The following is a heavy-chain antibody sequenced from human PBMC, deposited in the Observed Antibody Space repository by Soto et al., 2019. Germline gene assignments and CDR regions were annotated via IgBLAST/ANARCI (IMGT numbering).Heavy chain of an antibody. Sequence: QVQLVESGGGVVQPGRSLRLSCAASGFTFSSYGMHWVRQAPGKGLEWVAVISYDGSNKYYADSVKGRFTISRDNSKNTLYQQMNSRRAEDTAVYYWAKGASILWWGGGGGDDHFDYWGQGTLVTVSS. CDR2: ISYDGSNK. J-gene: IGHJ4*02. D-gene: IGHD2-21*01. CDR1: GFTFSSYG. CDR3: AKGASILWWGGGGGDDHFDY. V-gene: IGHV3-30*18.